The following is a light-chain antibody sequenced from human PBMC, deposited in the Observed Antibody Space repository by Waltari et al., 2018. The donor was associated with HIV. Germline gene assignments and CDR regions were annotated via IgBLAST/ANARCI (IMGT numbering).Light chain of an antibody. CDR3: TSYITSATPV. V-gene: IGLV2-14*01. Sequence: QSALTQPASVSGSPGQSITLSSHLIDYESVSWYQRHPGKAPNVLIYEVSNPPSRLSNRFSGSKSGNTATLTISGLQPEDEADYFCTSYITSATPVFGRGTKVTVL. CDR2: EVS. CDR1: HLIDYES. J-gene: IGLJ2*01.